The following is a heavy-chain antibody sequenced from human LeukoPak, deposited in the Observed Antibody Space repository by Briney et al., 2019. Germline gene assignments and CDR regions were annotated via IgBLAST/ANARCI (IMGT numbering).Heavy chain of an antibody. CDR2: ISSKAFGATP. Sequence: GGSLRLSCTSVGFSFGDYAVSWFRRAPGKGLEWVGYISSKAFGATPQYAPSVRGIFTISRDDSKSIAHLQMNSLKTEDTAVYYCTRNTVTVHFDYWGQGTPVTVSS. CDR3: TRNTVTVHFDY. D-gene: IGHD4-17*01. J-gene: IGHJ4*02. CDR1: GFSFGDYA. V-gene: IGHV3-49*03.